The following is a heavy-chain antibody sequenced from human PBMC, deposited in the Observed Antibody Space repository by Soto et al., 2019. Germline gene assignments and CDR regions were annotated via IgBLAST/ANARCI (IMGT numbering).Heavy chain of an antibody. CDR2: ISYDGSNK. D-gene: IGHD6-19*01. CDR1: GFTFSSYA. V-gene: IGHV3-30-3*01. CDR3: ARCFDAGIAVACALCY. J-gene: IGHJ4*02. Sequence: VQLLESGGALVQPGGSLRLSCAASGFTFSSYAMHWVRQAPGKGLEWVAVISYDGSNKYYADSVKGRFTISRDNSKNTLYLQMNSLRAEDTAVYYCARCFDAGIAVACALCYWGQGTLVTVSS.